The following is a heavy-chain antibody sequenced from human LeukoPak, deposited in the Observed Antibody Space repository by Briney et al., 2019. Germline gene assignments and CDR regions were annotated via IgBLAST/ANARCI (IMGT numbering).Heavy chain of an antibody. CDR2: IYDSGST. J-gene: IGHJ4*02. D-gene: IGHD3-22*01. V-gene: IGHV4-59*01. Sequence: SETLSLTCTVSGGSISSYYWSWLRQPPGKGLEWIGNIYDSGSTNYNPSLKSRVTISVDTSKNQCSLKLSSVTAADTAVYYCARQSISGSSLSYFDYWGQGTLVNVSS. CDR1: GGSISSYY. CDR3: ARQSISGSSLSYFDY.